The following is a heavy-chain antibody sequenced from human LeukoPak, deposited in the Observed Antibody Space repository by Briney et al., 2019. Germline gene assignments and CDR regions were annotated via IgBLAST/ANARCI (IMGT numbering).Heavy chain of an antibody. CDR2: ISSSSSTI. J-gene: IGHJ6*02. D-gene: IGHD3-22*01. CDR3: ARDGTMIVVVPSHMDV. Sequence: GGSLRLSCAASGFTFSSYSMTWVRQAPGKGLEWVSYISSSSSTIYYADSVKGRFTISRDNAKNSLYLQMNSLRDEDTAVYYCARDGTMIVVVPSHMDVWGQGTTVTVSS. V-gene: IGHV3-48*02. CDR1: GFTFSSYS.